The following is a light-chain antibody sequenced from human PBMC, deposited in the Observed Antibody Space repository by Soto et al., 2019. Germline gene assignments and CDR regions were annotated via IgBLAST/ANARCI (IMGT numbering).Light chain of an antibody. CDR1: SSDVGGYDF. CDR2: DVS. J-gene: IGLJ1*01. V-gene: IGLV2-11*01. Sequence: QSVLTQPRSVSGSPGQSVTISCTGTSSDVGGYDFVSWYQQHPGKAPKLMISDVSKRPSGVPDRFSGSKSGNTASLTISGLQAEDEADYYCCSYAGSSTYAFGTGTKVTVL. CDR3: CSYAGSSTYA.